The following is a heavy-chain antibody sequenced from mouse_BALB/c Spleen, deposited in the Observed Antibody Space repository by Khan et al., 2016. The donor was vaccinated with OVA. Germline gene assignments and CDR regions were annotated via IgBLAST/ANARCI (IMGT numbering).Heavy chain of an antibody. Sequence: VELVESGPGLVAPSQSLSITCTISGFSLTNYGVHWVRQPPGKGLEWLVVIWNDGNTAYNSALKSRLTISKDNSMSQVFLKMNSLQTDDTAMYFCARQPYYHYNIMDYWGQGTSVTVSS. J-gene: IGHJ4*01. CDR1: GFSLTNYG. CDR2: IWNDGNT. CDR3: ARQPYYHYNIMDY. V-gene: IGHV2-6-1*01. D-gene: IGHD2-10*01.